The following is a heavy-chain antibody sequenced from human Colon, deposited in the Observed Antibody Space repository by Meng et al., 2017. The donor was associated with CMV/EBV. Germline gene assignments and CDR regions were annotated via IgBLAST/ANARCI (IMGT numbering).Heavy chain of an antibody. D-gene: IGHD3-3*01. J-gene: IGHJ4*02. CDR1: GGYMKRGGFF. Sequence: SETLSLTCTVSGGYMKRGGFFWSWVRQRPGEGLEWIGCTYYTGNTFHNPSLKSRAMISLDTSKNQFSLSLTPVTAADTAVYYCAGSLGSGYSELDFWGQGTLVTVSS. V-gene: IGHV4-31*03. CDR2: TYYTGNT. CDR3: AGSLGSGYSELDF.